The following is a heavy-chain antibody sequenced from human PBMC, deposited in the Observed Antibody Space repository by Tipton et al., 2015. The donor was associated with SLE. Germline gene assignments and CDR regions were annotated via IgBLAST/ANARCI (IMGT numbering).Heavy chain of an antibody. CDR2: ISDGGGT. D-gene: IGHD3-3*01. Sequence: GLVKPSETLSLTCSVSGGSISSNYWIWIRQLPGKGLEWIGYISDGGGTNHNPSLKSRVTISVDTSKNHFSLRLTSVTAADTAVYFCARIINYDFWSGSLPGYFDSWGQGTLVTVSS. V-gene: IGHV4-59*12. J-gene: IGHJ4*02. CDR1: GGSISSNY. CDR3: ARIINYDFWSGSLPGYFDS.